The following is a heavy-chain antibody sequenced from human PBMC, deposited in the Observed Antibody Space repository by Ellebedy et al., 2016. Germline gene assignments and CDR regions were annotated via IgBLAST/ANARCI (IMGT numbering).Heavy chain of an antibody. J-gene: IGHJ5*02. CDR1: GYSFTNHW. V-gene: IGHV5-51*01. Sequence: GESLKISCQGSGYSFTNHWIVWVRQKPGKGLEFMGIIYPGDSDTKYNPSFQGQVTISADRSTSTAYLQWSGLKASDTAIYFCARREYFRGSHWFHPWGQGTLVTVAS. CDR3: ARREYFRGSHWFHP. D-gene: IGHD5-12*01. CDR2: IYPGDSDT.